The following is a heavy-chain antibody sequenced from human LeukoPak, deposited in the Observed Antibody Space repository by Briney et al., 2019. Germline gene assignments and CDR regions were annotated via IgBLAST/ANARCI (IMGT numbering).Heavy chain of an antibody. CDR1: GFTFDDYT. Sequence: SLRLSCAASGFTFDDYTMHWVRQAPGKGLEWVSGISWNSGSIGYADSVRGRFTISRDNAKNSLYLQMNSLRAEDTAVYYCARALHPYYYDSSGLGDYYYGMDVWGQGTTVTVSS. CDR2: ISWNSGSI. CDR3: ARALHPYYYDSSGLGDYYYGMDV. D-gene: IGHD3-22*01. V-gene: IGHV3-9*01. J-gene: IGHJ6*02.